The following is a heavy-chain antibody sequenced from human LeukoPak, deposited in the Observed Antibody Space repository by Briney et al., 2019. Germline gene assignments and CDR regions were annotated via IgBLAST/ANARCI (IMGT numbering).Heavy chain of an antibody. D-gene: IGHD5-12*01. CDR1: RFIFSNYY. V-gene: IGHV3-11*01. J-gene: IGHJ5*02. CDR2: IGTDGSSE. Sequence: GGSLRLSCAASRFIFSNYYKSWIRQTPGKGLEWIANIGTDGSSENYADSAKGRFTISRDNARNSLFLQMSSLRVEDTAVYFCARAGTYSGYKVFDTWGQGTLVTVAS. CDR3: ARAGTYSGYKVFDT.